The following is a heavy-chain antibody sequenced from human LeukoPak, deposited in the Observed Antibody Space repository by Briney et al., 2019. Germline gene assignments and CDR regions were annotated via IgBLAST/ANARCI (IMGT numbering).Heavy chain of an antibody. CDR2: VISIFGTA. Sequence: ASVKVSCKASGYTFTGCYMHWVRQAPGQGLEWMGGVISIFGTANYAQKFQGRVTITADKSTSTAYMELSSLRSEDTAVYYCAKRGYSSSWYYFDYWGQGTLVTVSS. V-gene: IGHV1-69*06. D-gene: IGHD6-13*01. CDR3: AKRGYSSSWYYFDY. CDR1: GYTFTGCY. J-gene: IGHJ4*02.